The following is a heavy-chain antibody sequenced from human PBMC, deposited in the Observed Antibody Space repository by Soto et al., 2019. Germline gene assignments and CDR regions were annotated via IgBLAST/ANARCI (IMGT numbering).Heavy chain of an antibody. D-gene: IGHD4-17*01. V-gene: IGHV4-30-4*01. CDR2: IYHSGST. Sequence: PSETLSLTCTVSGGSISSGDYYWSWIRQPPGKGLEWIGYIYHSGSTNYNPSLKSRVTMSVDQSKNQFSLKLSSVTAADTAVYYCARVMTTATTPDFWGQGTLVTVSS. CDR3: ARVMTTATTPDF. J-gene: IGHJ4*02. CDR1: GGSISSGDYY.